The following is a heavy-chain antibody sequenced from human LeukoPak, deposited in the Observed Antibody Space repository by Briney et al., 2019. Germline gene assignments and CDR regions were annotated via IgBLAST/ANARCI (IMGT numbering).Heavy chain of an antibody. CDR1: GFTFSSYV. CDR2: IRYDGSNK. V-gene: IGHV3-30*02. J-gene: IGHJ4*02. CDR3: AKPGFGSYGCIDY. D-gene: IGHD5-18*01. Sequence: GGSLRLSCAASGFTFSSYVMHWVRQAPGKGLEWVAFIRYDGSNKYYADSVKGRFTISRDNSKNTLYLQMNSLRAEDTAVYYCAKPGFGSYGCIDYWGQGTLVTVSS.